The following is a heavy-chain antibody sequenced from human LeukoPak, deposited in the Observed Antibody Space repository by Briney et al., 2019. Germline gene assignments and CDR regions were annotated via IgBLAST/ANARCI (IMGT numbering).Heavy chain of an antibody. D-gene: IGHD2-15*01. J-gene: IGHJ4*02. CDR1: GFTFNSYW. CDR3: ARAPYCIGGSCRFDY. CDR2: IKQDGSEK. Sequence: GGSLRLSCAASGFTFNSYWMSWVRQAPGKGLEWVASIKQDGSEKKYVDSVKGRFTISRDNAKNSLYLQMNSLRAEDTAVYYCARAPYCIGGSCRFDYWGQGTLVTVSS. V-gene: IGHV3-7*03.